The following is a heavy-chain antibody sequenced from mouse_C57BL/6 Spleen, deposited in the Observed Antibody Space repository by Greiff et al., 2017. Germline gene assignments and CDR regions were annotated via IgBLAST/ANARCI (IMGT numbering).Heavy chain of an antibody. D-gene: IGHD2-2*01. CDR2: IYPGDGDT. V-gene: IGHV1-80*01. J-gene: IGHJ3*01. CDR3: ARTGGYGFAY. CDR1: GYAFRSYW. Sequence: VKLQESGAELVKPGASVKISCKASGYAFRSYWMNWVKQRPGKGLEWIGQIYPGDGDTNYNGKFKGKATLTADKSSSTAYMQLSSLTSEDSAVXFCARTGGYGFAYWGQGTLVTVSA.